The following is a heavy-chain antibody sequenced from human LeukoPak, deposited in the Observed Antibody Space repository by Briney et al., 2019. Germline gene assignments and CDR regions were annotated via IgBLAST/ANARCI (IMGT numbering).Heavy chain of an antibody. V-gene: IGHV1-2*02. CDR1: GYTFTGHF. D-gene: IGHD6-6*01. J-gene: IGHJ6*04. CDR2: INPNSGGT. CDR3: ARDTGAAQVPRQMDV. Sequence: ASVKVSCKASGYTFTGHFIHWVRQAPGQGLEWMGWINPNSGGTKYAQKFQGRVTMTRDTSISTVYMELSRLRSDDTAVYYCARDTGAAQVPRQMDVWGKGTTITVSS.